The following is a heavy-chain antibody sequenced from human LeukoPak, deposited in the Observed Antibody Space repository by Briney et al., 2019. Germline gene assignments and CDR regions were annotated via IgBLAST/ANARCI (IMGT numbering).Heavy chain of an antibody. V-gene: IGHV1-3*01. CDR3: ARGPFGSGFYGLDV. Sequence: ASVKVSCKASGYTLTTYAMHWVRQAPGRRLEWMGWINGDNGNTKFSQNFRGRVTITRDTSAGTAYMELSSLRSEDTAVYYCARGPFGSGFYGLDVWGQGTTVTVSS. CDR1: GYTLTTYA. D-gene: IGHD6-19*01. J-gene: IGHJ6*02. CDR2: INGDNGNT.